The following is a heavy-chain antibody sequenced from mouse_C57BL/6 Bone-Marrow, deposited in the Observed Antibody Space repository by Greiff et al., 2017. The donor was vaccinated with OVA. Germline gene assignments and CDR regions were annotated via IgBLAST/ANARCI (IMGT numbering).Heavy chain of an antibody. D-gene: IGHD1-1*01. Sequence: VQLQQSGPGLVKPSQSLSLTCSVTDYSITSGYFWNWIRQFPGNKLGWVGYISYDGSNNYNQSLKNRITITRDTSKNQFFLKLNSVTTEDTATYYCARDTYYDGSSYDYAMDYWGQGTSVTVSS. CDR1: DYSITSGYF. CDR2: ISYDGSN. J-gene: IGHJ4*01. CDR3: ARDTYYDGSSYDYAMDY. V-gene: IGHV3-6*01.